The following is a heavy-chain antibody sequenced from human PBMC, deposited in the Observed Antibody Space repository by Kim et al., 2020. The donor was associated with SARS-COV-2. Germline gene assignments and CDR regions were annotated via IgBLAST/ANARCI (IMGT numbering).Heavy chain of an antibody. D-gene: IGHD5-18*01. V-gene: IGHV1-69*01. Sequence: VKVSCKASGGTFSSYAISWVRQAPGQGLEWMGGIIPIFGTANYAQKFQGRVTITADESTSTAYMELSSLRSEDTAVYYCARDVDTAMAHYYYYYGMDVWGQGTTVTVSS. CDR3: ARDVDTAMAHYYYYYGMDV. CDR2: IIPIFGTA. CDR1: GGTFSSYA. J-gene: IGHJ6*02.